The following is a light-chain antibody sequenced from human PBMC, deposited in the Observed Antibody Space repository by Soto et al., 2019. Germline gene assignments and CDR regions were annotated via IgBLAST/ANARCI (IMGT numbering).Light chain of an antibody. CDR1: SSDVGGNNY. CDR3: PSYAGEASLGV. Sequence: QSVLTQPPSASGSPGQSVTISCTGTSSDVGGNNYVSWYQQYSGKAPKLIIYEVTKRPSGVPDRFSGSKSGNTASLTVSGLQAEDEADYYCPSYAGEASLGVVGGGTQLTVL. J-gene: IGLJ3*02. V-gene: IGLV2-8*01. CDR2: EVT.